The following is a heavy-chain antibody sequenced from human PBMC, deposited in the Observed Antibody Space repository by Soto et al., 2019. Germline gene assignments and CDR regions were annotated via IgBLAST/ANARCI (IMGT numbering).Heavy chain of an antibody. CDR2: IDPSDSYT. V-gene: IGHV5-10-1*01. Sequence: GESLKISCKGSVYSFTSYWISWVRQMPGKGLEWMGRIDPSDSYTNYSPSFQGHVTISADKSISTAYLQWSSLKASDTAMYYCASGEECSGGSCYSDDAFDIWGQGTMVTVSS. D-gene: IGHD2-15*01. CDR1: VYSFTSYW. CDR3: ASGEECSGGSCYSDDAFDI. J-gene: IGHJ3*02.